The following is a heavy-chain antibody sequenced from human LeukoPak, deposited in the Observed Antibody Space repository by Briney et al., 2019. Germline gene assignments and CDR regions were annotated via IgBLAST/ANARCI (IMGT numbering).Heavy chain of an antibody. CDR1: GFTFSSYW. J-gene: IGHJ4*02. V-gene: IGHV3-7*01. Sequence: GGSLRLSCAASGFTFSSYWMSWVRQAPGKGLEWVANIKQDGSEKYYVDSVKGRFTISRDNAKNSLYLQMNSLRAEDTAVYYCAREGVPWDYGDYTFDYWGQGTLVTVSS. CDR3: AREGVPWDYGDYTFDY. D-gene: IGHD4-17*01. CDR2: IKQDGSEK.